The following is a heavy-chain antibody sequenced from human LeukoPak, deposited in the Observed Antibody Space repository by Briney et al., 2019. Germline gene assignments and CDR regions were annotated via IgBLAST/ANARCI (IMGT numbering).Heavy chain of an antibody. D-gene: IGHD5-18*01. CDR1: GGSFSGYY. CDR2: INHSGST. Sequence: SEILSLTCAVYGGSFSGYYWSWIRQPPGKGLEWIGEINHSGSTNYNPSLKSRVTISVDTSKNQFSLKLSSVTAADTAAYYCARVRGYSYGLSFDPWGQGTLVTVSS. CDR3: ARVRGYSYGLSFDP. J-gene: IGHJ5*02. V-gene: IGHV4-34*01.